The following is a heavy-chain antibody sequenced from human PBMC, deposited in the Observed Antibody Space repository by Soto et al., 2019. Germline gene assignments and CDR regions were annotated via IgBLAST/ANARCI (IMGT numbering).Heavy chain of an antibody. CDR2: ISAYNGNT. D-gene: IGHD1-26*01. J-gene: IGHJ5*01. V-gene: IGHV1-18*01. CDR1: GYTFTSYG. CDR3: ASDPPVLGGATLTDS. Sequence: QVQLVQSGAEVKKPGASVKVSCKASGYTFTSYGISWVRQAPGQGLEWMGWISAYNGNTNYEQKLQGRLTMTTDTPTSTAYTEQRSLRSDDTAVYDCASDPPVLGGATLTDSWGQGTLVTVSS.